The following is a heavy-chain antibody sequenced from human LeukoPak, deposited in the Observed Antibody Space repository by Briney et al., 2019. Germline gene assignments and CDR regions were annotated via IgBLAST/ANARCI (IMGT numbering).Heavy chain of an antibody. CDR1: GYTFTSYY. J-gene: IGHJ4*02. Sequence: ASVKVSCKASGYTFTSYYMHWVRQAPGQGLEWMGIINPSGGSTSYAQKFQGRVTMTRDTSTSAVYMELSSLTSEDTAVYYCARDEIYCSGGSCYSFDYWGQGTLVTVSS. V-gene: IGHV1-46*01. D-gene: IGHD2-15*01. CDR3: ARDEIYCSGGSCYSFDY. CDR2: INPSGGST.